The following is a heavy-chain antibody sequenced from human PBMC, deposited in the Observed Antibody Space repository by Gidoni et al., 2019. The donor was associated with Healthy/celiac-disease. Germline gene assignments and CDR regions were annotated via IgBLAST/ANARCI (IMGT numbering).Heavy chain of an antibody. CDR1: GFTVSSNY. D-gene: IGHD3-22*01. CDR2: IYSGCST. V-gene: IGHV3-53*01. CDR3: AREGDSNPFDY. J-gene: IGHJ4*02. Sequence: VQLVESGGGLIQPEGSLRLSCAASGFTVSSNYMSWVRQAPGKGLEWVSVIYSGCSTYYADSVKGRFTISRDNSKNTLYLQMNSLRAEDTAVYYCAREGDSNPFDYWCQGTLVTVSS.